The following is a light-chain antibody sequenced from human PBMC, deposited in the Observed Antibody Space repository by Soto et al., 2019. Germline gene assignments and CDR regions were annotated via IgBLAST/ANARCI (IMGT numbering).Light chain of an antibody. CDR2: DVS. V-gene: IGKV3-20*01. CDR3: QQYGSSPT. CDR1: QSVSSNY. Sequence: EIVLTQSPGTLSLSPGERATLSCRSSQSVSSNYLAWYQQKPDLPPRLLIYDVSGRATGIPDRFSGSGSGTDFTLTISRLEAEDFAVYYCQQYGSSPTFGQGTKVEIK. J-gene: IGKJ1*01.